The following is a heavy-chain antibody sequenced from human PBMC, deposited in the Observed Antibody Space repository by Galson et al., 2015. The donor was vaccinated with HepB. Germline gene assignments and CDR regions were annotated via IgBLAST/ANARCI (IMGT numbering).Heavy chain of an antibody. CDR1: GLIFSEYS. D-gene: IGHD6-6*01. V-gene: IGHV3-30*18. CDR2: VSYDGSNK. J-gene: IGHJ6*02. CDR3: AQDKRSISARHVSYYYYGMDV. Sequence: SLRLSCAASGLIFSEYSMHWVRQAPGKGLEWVAVVSYDGSNKNYADSVKGRFTISRDNSKNTLFLQMKSLRGEDTAVYYCAQDKRSISARHVSYYYYGMDVWAKGPRSPSP.